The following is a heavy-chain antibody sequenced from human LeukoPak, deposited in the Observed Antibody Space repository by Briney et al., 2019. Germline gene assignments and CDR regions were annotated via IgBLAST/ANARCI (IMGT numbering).Heavy chain of an antibody. CDR2: IYTSGST. CDR1: GGSISSYY. V-gene: IGHV4-4*09. CDR3: ARGHSSSWLGPFDY. Sequence: SETLSLTCTVSGGSISSYYWSWIRQPPGKGLEWIGYIYTSGSTNYNPSLKSRVTISVDTSKNQFSLKLSSVTAADTAVYYCARGHSSSWLGPFDYWGQGTLVTVSS. J-gene: IGHJ4*02. D-gene: IGHD6-13*01.